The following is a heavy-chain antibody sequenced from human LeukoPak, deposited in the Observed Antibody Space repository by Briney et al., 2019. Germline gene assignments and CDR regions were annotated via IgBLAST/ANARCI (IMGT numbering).Heavy chain of an antibody. CDR2: IYHTGTT. CDR3: ASVSVWELATHPGGSFDY. V-gene: IGHV4-30-4*01. D-gene: IGHD1-26*01. CDR1: GGLISRIEYY. Sequence: SQTLSLSCTVSGGLISRIEYYWGWVRQSPVRGLEWLGHIYHTGTTLYSPHLNNRLTLSVDSSKNQFSLTLNSVTAADTAVYYCASVSVWELATHPGGSFDYWGRGILVTVSS. J-gene: IGHJ4*02.